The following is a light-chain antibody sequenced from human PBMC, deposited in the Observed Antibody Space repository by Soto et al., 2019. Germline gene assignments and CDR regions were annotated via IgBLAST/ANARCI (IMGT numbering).Light chain of an antibody. CDR2: EVR. CDR1: MRDVGAYNL. V-gene: IGLV2-14*01. CDR3: SAYTASSTLV. Sequence: QSALTQPASVSGSAGQSITISCSGTMRDVGAYNLVSWYQQHPGTAPKLIIYEVRNRPSGISSRFSGSRSGNTASLTISGRQSEDEGDYYCSAYTASSTLVFGGGTKLTVL. J-gene: IGLJ3*02.